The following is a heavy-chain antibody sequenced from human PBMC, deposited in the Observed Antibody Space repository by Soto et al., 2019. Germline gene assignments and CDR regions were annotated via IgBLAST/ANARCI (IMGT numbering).Heavy chain of an antibody. V-gene: IGHV4-4*02. CDR3: ARTRQQLVRGYGMDV. D-gene: IGHD6-13*01. CDR1: GGSISSSNW. J-gene: IGHJ6*02. CDR2: IYHSGST. Sequence: PSETLSLTCAVSGGSISSSNWWSWVRQPPGKGLEWIGEIYHSGSTNYNPSLKSRVTISVDKSKNQFSLKRSSVTAADTAVYYCARTRQQLVRGYGMDVWGQGTTVTVSS.